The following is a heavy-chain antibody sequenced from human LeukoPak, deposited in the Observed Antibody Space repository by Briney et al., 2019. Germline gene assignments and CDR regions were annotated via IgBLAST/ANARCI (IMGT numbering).Heavy chain of an antibody. V-gene: IGHV4-39*07. CDR2: IYYSGST. CDR3: ARMDYDSSGYYYLFDY. Sequence: SETLSLTCTVSGGSISSSSYYWGWIRQPPGKGLEWIGSIYYSGSTYYNPSLKSRVTISVDTSKNQFSLELSSVTAADTAVYYCARMDYDSSGYYYLFDYWGQGTLVTVSS. J-gene: IGHJ4*02. D-gene: IGHD3-22*01. CDR1: GGSISSSSYY.